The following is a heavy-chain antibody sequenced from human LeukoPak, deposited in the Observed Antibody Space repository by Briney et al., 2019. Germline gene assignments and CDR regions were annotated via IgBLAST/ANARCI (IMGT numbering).Heavy chain of an antibody. CDR3: AREIDTVVAATSDYFDY. V-gene: IGHV1-69*04. J-gene: IGHJ4*02. CDR1: GGTSSSYA. Sequence: SVKVSCKASGGTSSSYAISWVRQAPGQGLEWMGRIIPILGIANYAQKFQGRVTITADKSTSTAYMELSSLRSEDTAVYYCAREIDTVVAATSDYFDYWGQGTLVTVSS. CDR2: IIPILGIA. D-gene: IGHD2-15*01.